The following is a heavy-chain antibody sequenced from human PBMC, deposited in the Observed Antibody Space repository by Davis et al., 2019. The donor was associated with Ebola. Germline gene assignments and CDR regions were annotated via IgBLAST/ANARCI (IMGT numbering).Heavy chain of an antibody. CDR1: GYTFTSYG. Sequence: AASVKVSCKASGYTFTSYGISWVRQAPGQGLEWMGWISAYNGNTNYAQKFQGRVTITADKSTSTAYMELSSLRSEDTAVYYCARGPSVATAHYFDYWGQGTLVTVSS. V-gene: IGHV1-18*04. CDR3: ARGPSVATAHYFDY. D-gene: IGHD2-21*02. J-gene: IGHJ4*02. CDR2: ISAYNGNT.